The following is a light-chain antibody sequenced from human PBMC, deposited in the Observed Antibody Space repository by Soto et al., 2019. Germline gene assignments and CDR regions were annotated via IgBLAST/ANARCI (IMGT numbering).Light chain of an antibody. Sequence: EILLTQSPATLSVPPGERATLSCRASQSVTSSYLAWYQQKPGQAPRLLMYAASSRATGIPDRFSGSGSGTDFTLTISRLEPEDFAVYYCQQYGSSGTFGQGTKVDIK. CDR2: AAS. CDR3: QQYGSSGT. CDR1: QSVTSSY. V-gene: IGKV3-20*01. J-gene: IGKJ1*01.